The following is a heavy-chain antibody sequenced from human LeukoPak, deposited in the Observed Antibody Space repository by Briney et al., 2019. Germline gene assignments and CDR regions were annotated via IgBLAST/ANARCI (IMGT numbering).Heavy chain of an antibody. Sequence: GGSLRLSCAASGFTFSSCAMSWVRQAPGKGLEWVSVIYSGGSTYYADSVKGRFTISRHNSKNTLYLQMNSLRAEDTAVYYCVSIAVAEGFDYWGQGTLVTVSS. CDR1: GFTFSSCA. J-gene: IGHJ4*02. CDR2: IYSGGST. V-gene: IGHV3-53*04. D-gene: IGHD6-19*01. CDR3: VSIAVAEGFDY.